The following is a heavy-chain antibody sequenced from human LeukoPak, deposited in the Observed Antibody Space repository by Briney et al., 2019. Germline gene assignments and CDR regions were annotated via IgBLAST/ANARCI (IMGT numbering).Heavy chain of an antibody. V-gene: IGHV6-1*01. Sequence: SQTLSLTCAISGDSVSSNSAAWNWIRQSPSRGLEWLGRTYYRSKWYNDYAVSVKSRITINPDTSKNQFSLQLNSVTPGDTAVYYCARVKELGYCSSTSCYDAFDIWGQGTMVTVSS. CDR3: ARVKELGYCSSTSCYDAFDI. CDR1: GDSVSSNSAA. CDR2: TYYRSKWYN. J-gene: IGHJ3*02. D-gene: IGHD2-2*01.